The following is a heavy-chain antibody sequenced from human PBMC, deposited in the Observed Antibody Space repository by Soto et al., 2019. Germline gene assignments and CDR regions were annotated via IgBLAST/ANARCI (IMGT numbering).Heavy chain of an antibody. D-gene: IGHD2-2*01. J-gene: IGHJ4*02. CDR1: GFTFSSYS. Sequence: GGSLRLSCAASGFTFSSYSMNWVRQAPGKGLEWVSYISSSSSTIYYADSVKGRFTISRDNAKNSLYLQMNSLRAEDTAVYYCARIYCSSTSCYFDYWGQGTLVTVSS. CDR2: ISSSSSTI. CDR3: ARIYCSSTSCYFDY. V-gene: IGHV3-48*01.